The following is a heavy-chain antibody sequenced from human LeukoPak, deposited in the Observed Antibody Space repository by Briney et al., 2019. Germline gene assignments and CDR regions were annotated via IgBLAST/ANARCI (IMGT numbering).Heavy chain of an antibody. Sequence: PGGSLRLSCAASGFTFSGSAMHWVRQAFGKGLEWVGRIRSKANSYATAYAASVKGRFTISRDDSKNTAYLQMNSLKTEDTAVYYCTRDAVVVPAAGVNWFDPWGQGTLVTVSS. J-gene: IGHJ5*02. V-gene: IGHV3-73*01. CDR1: GFTFSGSA. D-gene: IGHD2-2*01. CDR2: IRSKANSYAT. CDR3: TRDAVVVPAAGVNWFDP.